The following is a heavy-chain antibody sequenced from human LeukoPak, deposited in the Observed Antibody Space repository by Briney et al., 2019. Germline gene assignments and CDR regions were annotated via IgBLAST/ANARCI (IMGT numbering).Heavy chain of an antibody. J-gene: IGHJ6*04. CDR2: ISSSGSII. CDR3: AELGITMIGGV. CDR1: GFTVSSNS. Sequence: GGSLRLSCTVSGFTVSSNSMNWVRQAPGKGLEWVSYISSSGSIIYYADSVKGRFTISRDNAKNSLYLQMNSLRAEDTAVYYCAELGITMIGGVWGKGTTVTISS. D-gene: IGHD3-10*02. V-gene: IGHV3-48*04.